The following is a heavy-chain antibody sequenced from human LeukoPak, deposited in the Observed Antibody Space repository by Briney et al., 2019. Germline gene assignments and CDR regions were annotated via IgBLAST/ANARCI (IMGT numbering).Heavy chain of an antibody. J-gene: IGHJ5*02. Sequence: SETLSLTCTVSGGSISNYYWSWIRQPPGKGLEWIGYIYYSGTTYYNPSLKSRVAISVDTSKNQFSLKLSSVTAADTAVYYCARHYGPWGQGTLVTVSS. CDR1: GGSISNYY. D-gene: IGHD4-17*01. CDR2: IYYSGTT. V-gene: IGHV4-59*04. CDR3: ARHYGP.